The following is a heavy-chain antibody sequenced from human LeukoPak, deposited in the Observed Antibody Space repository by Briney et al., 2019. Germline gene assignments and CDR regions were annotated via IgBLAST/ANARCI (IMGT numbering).Heavy chain of an antibody. CDR2: ISGSGGST. CDR1: GFTFSSYG. CDR3: ARDCSSTSCYLY. V-gene: IGHV3-23*01. J-gene: IGHJ4*02. D-gene: IGHD2-2*01. Sequence: GGSLRLSCAASGFTFSSYGMSWVRQAPGKGLEWVSAISGSGGSTYYADSVKGRFTISRDNSKNTLYLQMNSLRAEDTAVYYCARDCSSTSCYLYWGQGTLVTVSS.